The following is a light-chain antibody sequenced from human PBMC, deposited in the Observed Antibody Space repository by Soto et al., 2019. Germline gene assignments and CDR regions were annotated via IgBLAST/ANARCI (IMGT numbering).Light chain of an antibody. V-gene: IGKV3-11*01. CDR2: DAS. J-gene: IGKJ5*01. Sequence: DSVLRHPPGTPSLSPEERATLSCRGIQSVSNNYLAWYQQKPGQAPRLLIYDASNRATGIPARFSGSGSGTDFTLTISSLEPEDFAVYYCHQRSDWPPITFGQGTRLEIK. CDR3: HQRSDWPPIT. CDR1: QSVSNNY.